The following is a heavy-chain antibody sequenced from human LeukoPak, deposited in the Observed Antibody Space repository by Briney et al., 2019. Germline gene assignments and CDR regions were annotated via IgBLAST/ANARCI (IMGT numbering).Heavy chain of an antibody. D-gene: IGHD2-2*01. Sequence: ASVKVSCKASGYTFTSYDINWVRQATGQGLEWMGWMNPNSGGTNYAQKFQGRVTMTRDTSISTAYMELSRLRSDDTAVYYCARGTGGIVVVPAAPLDYWGQGTLVTVSS. CDR2: MNPNSGGT. CDR1: GYTFTSYD. V-gene: IGHV1-2*02. J-gene: IGHJ4*02. CDR3: ARGTGGIVVVPAAPLDY.